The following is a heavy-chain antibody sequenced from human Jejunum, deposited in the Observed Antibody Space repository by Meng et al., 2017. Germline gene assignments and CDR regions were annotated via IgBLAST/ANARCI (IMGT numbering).Heavy chain of an antibody. J-gene: IGHJ4*02. D-gene: IGHD2-21*02. CDR3: ARSRGGDSFDY. Sequence: GESLKISCAASEFTFSSYNMNWVRQAPGKGLEWVSSITFRSTYINYADSVKGRFTISRDNARNSLYLQMNSLRAEDTAVYYCARSRGGDSFDYWGQGALVTVSS. CDR1: EFTFSSYN. CDR2: ITFRSTYI. V-gene: IGHV3-21*06.